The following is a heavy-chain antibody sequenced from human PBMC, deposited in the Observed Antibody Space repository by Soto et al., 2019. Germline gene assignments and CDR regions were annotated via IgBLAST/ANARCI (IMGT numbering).Heavy chain of an antibody. CDR2: ISGSGGST. Sequence: EVQLLESGGGLVQPGGSLRLSCAASGFTFSSYAMSWVRQAPGKGLEWVSAISGSGGSTYYADSVKGRFTISRENSKNTLFFLQNSLLGAETTVYYCAASYSSSCYSYYYYGMDVWGQGTTVTVSS. CDR1: GFTFSSYA. V-gene: IGHV3-23*01. J-gene: IGHJ6*02. D-gene: IGHD6-13*01. CDR3: AASYSSSCYSYYYYGMDV.